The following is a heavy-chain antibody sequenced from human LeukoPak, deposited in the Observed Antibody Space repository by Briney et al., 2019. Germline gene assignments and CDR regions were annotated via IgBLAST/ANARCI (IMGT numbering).Heavy chain of an antibody. CDR3: AHPSRTYYYYAMDV. V-gene: IGHV1-69*13. D-gene: IGHD1-14*01. Sequence: SVKVSCKASGGTFSSYAISWVRQAPGQGLEWMGVIIPIFGTTNYAQKFQGRVTITADESTSTAYMELSSLRSEDTAVYYCAHPSRTYYYYAMDVWGQGTTVTVSS. CDR1: GGTFSSYA. CDR2: IIPIFGTT. J-gene: IGHJ6*02.